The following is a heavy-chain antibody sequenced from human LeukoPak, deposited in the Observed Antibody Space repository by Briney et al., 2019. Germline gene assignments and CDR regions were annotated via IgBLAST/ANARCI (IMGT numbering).Heavy chain of an antibody. Sequence: GGSLRLSCAASGFTFSSYWMHWVRQAAGEGLVWVSRINTDGSTINYADSVKGRFTISRDNAKNTLYLQMNSLRAEDTAVYYCIREIIIPASASLGYWGQGTLVTVPS. CDR3: IREIIIPASASLGY. J-gene: IGHJ4*01. CDR2: INTDGSTI. CDR1: GFTFSSYW. D-gene: IGHD6-13*01. V-gene: IGHV3-74*01.